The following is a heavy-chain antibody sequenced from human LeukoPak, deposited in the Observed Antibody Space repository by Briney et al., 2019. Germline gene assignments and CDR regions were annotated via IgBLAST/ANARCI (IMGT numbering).Heavy chain of an antibody. CDR1: GFTFSTYA. J-gene: IGHJ4*02. D-gene: IGHD2-2*01. CDR2: ITSGLTT. CDR3: AKDYPDVAPGIAALGPFFDD. Sequence: GGSLRLSCAASGFTFSTYAMRWVRQAPGKGLERVSTITSGLTTYYADSVNGRFTLSRDNSKNTVYLQMYSLRAEDTALFYCAKDYPDVAPGIAALGPFFDDWGPGILVTVSS. V-gene: IGHV3-23*01.